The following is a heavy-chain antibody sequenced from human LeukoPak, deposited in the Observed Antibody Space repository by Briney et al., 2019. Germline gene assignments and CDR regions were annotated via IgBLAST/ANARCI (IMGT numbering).Heavy chain of an antibody. V-gene: IGHV3-20*04. Sequence: GGSLRLSCAASGFTFGDYGMNWVRQAPGKGLEWVSGINWNGGSTGYADSVKGRFTISRDNAKKSLYLQMNSLRAEDTALYYCASSHYYDSSGYYYAWGQGTMVTVSS. D-gene: IGHD3-22*01. CDR1: GFTFGDYG. CDR3: ASSHYYDSSGYYYA. CDR2: INWNGGST. J-gene: IGHJ3*01.